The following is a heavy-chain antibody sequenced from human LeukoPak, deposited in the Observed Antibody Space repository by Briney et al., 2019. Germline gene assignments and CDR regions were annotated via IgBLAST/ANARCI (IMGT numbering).Heavy chain of an antibody. D-gene: IGHD6-6*01. V-gene: IGHV3-30*02. CDR3: AKVLTSEGAARGYYYYMDV. CDR1: GFTLSAYG. J-gene: IGHJ6*03. Sequence: GGSLRLSCAASGFTLSAYGMHWVRQAPGKGLEWVAFIRYDGSSQFYADSVKGRFTISRDNSKNTLYLQMNSLRAEDTAVYYCAKVLTSEGAARGYYYYMDVWGKGTTVTVSS. CDR2: IRYDGSSQ.